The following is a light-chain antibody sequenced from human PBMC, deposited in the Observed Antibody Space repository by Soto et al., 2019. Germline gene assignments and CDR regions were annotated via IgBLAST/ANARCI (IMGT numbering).Light chain of an antibody. CDR3: AAWDDSVNGPV. CDR2: SNN. V-gene: IGLV1-44*01. J-gene: IGLJ2*01. CDR1: SSNIGSNT. Sequence: QSVLTQPPSASGTPGQRVTISCSGSSSNIGSNTVNWYQQLPGTAPKLLIYSNNQRPSGVPDRFSGSKSGTSASLAISGLKSEDEADYYCAAWDDSVNGPVFGGGTKLTVL.